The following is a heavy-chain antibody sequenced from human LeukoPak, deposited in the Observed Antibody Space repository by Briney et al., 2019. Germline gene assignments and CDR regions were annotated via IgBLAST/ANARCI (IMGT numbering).Heavy chain of an antibody. Sequence: GGSLRLSCAASGFTFDDYAMHWVRQAPGKGLEWVSGISWNSGSIGYADSVKGRFTISRDNAKNSLYLQMNSLRAEDTALYYCAKDPRDYYDSSGGYFDYWGQGTLVTVSS. CDR2: ISWNSGSI. CDR1: GFTFDDYA. V-gene: IGHV3-9*01. D-gene: IGHD3-22*01. CDR3: AKDPRDYYDSSGGYFDY. J-gene: IGHJ4*02.